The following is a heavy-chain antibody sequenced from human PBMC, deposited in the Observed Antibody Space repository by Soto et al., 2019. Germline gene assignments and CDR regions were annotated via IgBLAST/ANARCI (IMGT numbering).Heavy chain of an antibody. CDR2: IYYSGST. CDR3: ASAARIYYDSSGYYYAAFDI. V-gene: IGHV4-39*01. Sequence: SETLSLTCTVPGGSISSSSYYWGWIRQPPGKGLEWIGSIYYSGSTYYNPSLKSRVTISVDTSKNQFSLKLSSVTAADTAVYYCASAARIYYDSSGYYYAAFDIWGQGTMVTVSS. D-gene: IGHD3-22*01. J-gene: IGHJ3*02. CDR1: GGSISSSSYY.